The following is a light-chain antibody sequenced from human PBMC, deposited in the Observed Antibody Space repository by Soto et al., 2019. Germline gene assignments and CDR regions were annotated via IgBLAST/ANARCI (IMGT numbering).Light chain of an antibody. CDR3: QQYDNWPLD. J-gene: IGKJ4*01. CDR2: GAS. V-gene: IGKV3-15*01. CDR1: QSLSNN. Sequence: EKVVTQSPATLSVSPGERATLSCRASQSLSNNLAWYQQKPGQAPRLLIYGASTRATGIPARFSGSGSGTEFTLTISSLQSEDFAVYYCQQYDNWPLDFGGGTKV.